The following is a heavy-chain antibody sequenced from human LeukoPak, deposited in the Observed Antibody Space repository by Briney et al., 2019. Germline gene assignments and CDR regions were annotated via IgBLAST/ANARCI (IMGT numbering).Heavy chain of an antibody. Sequence: SETLSLTCTVSGGSISSSSYYWSWIRQPAGKGLEWIGRIYTSGSTNYNPSLKSRVTISVDTSKNQFSLKLSSVTAADTAVYYCARGPMVVGAYYYYYMDVWGKGTTVTVSS. J-gene: IGHJ6*03. CDR2: IYTSGST. D-gene: IGHD3-10*01. V-gene: IGHV4-61*02. CDR1: GGSISSSSYY. CDR3: ARGPMVVGAYYYYYMDV.